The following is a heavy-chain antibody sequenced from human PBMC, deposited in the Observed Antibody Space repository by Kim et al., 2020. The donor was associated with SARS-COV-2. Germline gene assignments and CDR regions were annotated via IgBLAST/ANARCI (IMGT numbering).Heavy chain of an antibody. CDR3: ARDGVGSWYSYYYYYGMDV. D-gene: IGHD6-13*01. V-gene: IGHV1-18*01. CDR2: ISAYNGNT. CDR1: GYTFTSYG. J-gene: IGHJ6*02. Sequence: ASVKVSCKASGYTFTSYGISWVRQAPGQGLEWMGWISAYNGNTNYAQKLQGRVTMTTDTSTSTAYMELRSLRSDDTAVYYCARDGVGSWYSYYYYYGMDVWGQGTTVTVSS.